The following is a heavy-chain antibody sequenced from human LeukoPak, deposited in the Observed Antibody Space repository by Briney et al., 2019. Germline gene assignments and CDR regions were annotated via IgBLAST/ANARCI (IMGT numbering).Heavy chain of an antibody. D-gene: IGHD1-26*01. CDR1: GGSISTYY. CDR3: ASSRVGAGAIDY. V-gene: IGHV4-59*12. J-gene: IGHJ4*02. CDR2: IYQSGST. Sequence: SETLSLTCTVSGGSISTYYWSWIRQPPGKGLEWIGYIYQSGSTNYNPSLKSRVTMSVDTSKKQFSLKVTSVTAADTAVYYCASSRVGAGAIDYWGQGTLVTVSS.